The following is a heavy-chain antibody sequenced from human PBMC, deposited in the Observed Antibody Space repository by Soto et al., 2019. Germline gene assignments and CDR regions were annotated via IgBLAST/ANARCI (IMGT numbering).Heavy chain of an antibody. D-gene: IGHD3-10*01. CDR1: GFTFSSYA. J-gene: IGHJ4*02. V-gene: IGHV3-30-3*01. CDR2: ISYDGSNK. Sequence: GGSLRLSCAASGFTFSSYAMHWVRQAPGKGLEWVAVISYDGSNKYYADSVKGRFTISRDNSKNTLYLQMNSLRAEDTAVYYCARDGEDRITMVRGNFDYWGQGTLVTVSS. CDR3: ARDGEDRITMVRGNFDY.